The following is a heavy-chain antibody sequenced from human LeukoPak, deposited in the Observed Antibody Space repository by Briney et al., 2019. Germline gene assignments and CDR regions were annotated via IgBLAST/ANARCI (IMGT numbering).Heavy chain of an antibody. V-gene: IGHV3-43*01. CDR1: GFTFDDYT. CDR2: ISWDGGGT. J-gene: IGHJ6*02. D-gene: IGHD6-19*01. CDR3: AKDLAGAYYYYGMDV. Sequence: GGSLRLSCAASGFTFDDYTMRWVRQSPGKGLEWVSLISWDGGGTYYADSVKGRFSISRDNSKNSLYLQMNSLRTEDTALYYCAKDLAGAYYYYGMDVWGQGTTVTVSS.